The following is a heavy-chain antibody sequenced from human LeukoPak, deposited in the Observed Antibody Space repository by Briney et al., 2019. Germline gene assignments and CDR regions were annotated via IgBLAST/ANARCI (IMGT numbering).Heavy chain of an antibody. CDR3: AKDRVKRQWLVFDY. V-gene: IGHV3-30*18. CDR1: GFTFSSYG. Sequence: GGPLRLSCAASGFTFSSYGMHWVRQAPGKGLEWVADISYDGSNKYYADSVKGRYTISRDNSKNTLYLQMNSLRAEDTAVYYCAKDRVKRQWLVFDYWGQGTLVTVSS. D-gene: IGHD6-19*01. J-gene: IGHJ4*02. CDR2: ISYDGSNK.